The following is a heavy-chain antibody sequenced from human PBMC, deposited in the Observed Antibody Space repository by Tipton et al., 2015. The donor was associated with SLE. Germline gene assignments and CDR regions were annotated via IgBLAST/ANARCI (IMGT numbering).Heavy chain of an antibody. J-gene: IGHJ5*02. CDR1: GGSFSGYY. CDR2: INHSGST. CDR3: AGGSGFYGWFDP. D-gene: IGHD3-22*01. Sequence: TLSLTCAVYGGSFSGYYWSWIRQPPGKGLEGIGEINHSGSTSYNPSLKSRVTISVDTSKNQFSLKLNSVTAADTAVYYCAGGSGFYGWFDPWGQGTLVTVSS. V-gene: IGHV4-34*01.